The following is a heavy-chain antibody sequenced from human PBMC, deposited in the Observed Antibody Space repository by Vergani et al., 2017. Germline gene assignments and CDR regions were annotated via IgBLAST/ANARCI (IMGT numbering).Heavy chain of an antibody. CDR3: ARGRXRSSLYGGLNWLDP. V-gene: IGHV4-34*01. J-gene: IGHJ5*02. D-gene: IGHD4-23*01. Sequence: QVQLQQWGAGLLKPSETLTLTCAVYGGSFSGYYWSWIRQPPGKGLEWIGEINHSGSTNYNPSLKSRVTISVDTSKNQFSLKLSSVTAADTAVYYCARGRXRSSLYGGLNWLDPWGQGTLVTVSS. CDR1: GGSFSGYY. CDR2: INHSGST.